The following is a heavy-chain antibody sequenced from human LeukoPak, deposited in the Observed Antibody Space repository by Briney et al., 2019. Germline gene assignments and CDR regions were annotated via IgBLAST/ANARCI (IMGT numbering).Heavy chain of an antibody. CDR3: ARDGNFGYDAFDI. J-gene: IGHJ3*02. Sequence: PGGSLRLSCAASGFRFSSYGMHWVRQAPGKGLDWVAYIRYDGINEYYADSVKGRFTISRDLSKNTLFLQMNSLRPEDTAVYYCARDGNFGYDAFDIWGQGTMVTVSS. V-gene: IGHV3-30*02. CDR2: IRYDGINE. D-gene: IGHD3-10*01. CDR1: GFRFSSYG.